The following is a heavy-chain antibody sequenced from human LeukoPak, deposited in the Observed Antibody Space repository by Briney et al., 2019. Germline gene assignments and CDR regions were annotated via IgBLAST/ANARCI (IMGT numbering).Heavy chain of an antibody. CDR1: GGSISSADFY. CDR2: IYYTGST. Sequence: SQTLSLTCTVSGGSISSADFYWAWIRQPPGKGLEWIGYIYYTGSTFYNPSLKSRVTISVDTSKNQFSLKLSSVTAADTAVYYCARDIGIAAAGTGSLDYWGQGTLVTVSS. CDR3: ARDIGIAAAGTGSLDY. V-gene: IGHV4-30-4*08. J-gene: IGHJ4*02. D-gene: IGHD6-13*01.